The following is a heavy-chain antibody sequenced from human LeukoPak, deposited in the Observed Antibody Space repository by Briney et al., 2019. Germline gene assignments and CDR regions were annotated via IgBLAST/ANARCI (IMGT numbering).Heavy chain of an antibody. CDR3: AGDSPYGDYSFWFDP. Sequence: PGGSLRLSCAASGFTFSSYSMNWVRQAPGKGLEWVSSISSSSSYIYYADSVKGRFTISRDNAKNSLYLQMNSLRAEDTAVYYCAGDSPYGDYSFWFDPWGQGTLVTVSS. J-gene: IGHJ5*02. CDR2: ISSSSSYI. V-gene: IGHV3-21*01. CDR1: GFTFSSYS. D-gene: IGHD4-17*01.